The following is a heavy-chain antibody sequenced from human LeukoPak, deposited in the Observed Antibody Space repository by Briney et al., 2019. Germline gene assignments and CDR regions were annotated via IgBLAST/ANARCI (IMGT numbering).Heavy chain of an antibody. J-gene: IGHJ6*03. CDR2: IKQDGSEK. V-gene: IGHV3-7*01. D-gene: IGHD3-10*01. CDR3: ARCLYGSGSYYNLYYYYMDV. Sequence: EGSLRLSCAASGVTFSNYWMSWVRQAPGKGLEWVANIKQDGSEKYYVDSVKGRFTISRDNAKNSLYLQMNSLRAEDTAVYYCARCLYGSGSYYNLYYYYMDVWGKGTTVTVSS. CDR1: GVTFSNYW.